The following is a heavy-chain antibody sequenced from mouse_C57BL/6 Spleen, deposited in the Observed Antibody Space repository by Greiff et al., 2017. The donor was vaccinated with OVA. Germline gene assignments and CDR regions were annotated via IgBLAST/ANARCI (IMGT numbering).Heavy chain of an antibody. Sequence: VQLKQSGPELVKPGASVKISCKASGYSFTDYNMNWVKQSNGKSLEWIGVINPNYGTTSYNQKFKGKATLTVDQSSSTAYMQLNSLTSEDSAVYYCAREEVYYDYGAWFAYWGQGTLVTVSA. D-gene: IGHD2-4*01. CDR2: INPNYGTT. V-gene: IGHV1-39*01. CDR1: GYSFTDYN. CDR3: AREEVYYDYGAWFAY. J-gene: IGHJ3*01.